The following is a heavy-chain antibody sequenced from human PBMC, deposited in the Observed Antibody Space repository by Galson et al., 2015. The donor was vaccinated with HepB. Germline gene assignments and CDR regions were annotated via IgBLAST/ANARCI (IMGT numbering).Heavy chain of an antibody. CDR1: GFTFGDYA. CDR2: IRSKAYGGTT. CDR3: TRDQQMAVVRGVIFYYGMDV. V-gene: IGHV3-49*04. Sequence: SLRLSCAASGFTFGDYAMSWVRQAPGKGLEWVGFIRSKAYGGTTEYAASVKGRFTISRDDSKSIAYLQMNSLKTEDTAVYYCTRDQQMAVVRGVIFYYGMDVWGQGTTVTVSS. J-gene: IGHJ6*02. D-gene: IGHD3-10*01.